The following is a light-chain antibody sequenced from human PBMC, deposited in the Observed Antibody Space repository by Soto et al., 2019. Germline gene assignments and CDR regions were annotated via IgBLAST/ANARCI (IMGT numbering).Light chain of an antibody. CDR1: QSIGTW. CDR3: QQRAWT. J-gene: IGKJ1*01. Sequence: DIQMTQSPSTLSASVGDRFTITCGASQSIGTWLAWYQQKPGKAPKLLIFDASTLESGVPSRFSGSGSGTDFTLTISSLQPDDFATYYCQQRAWTFGQGTKVDIK. V-gene: IGKV1-5*01. CDR2: DAS.